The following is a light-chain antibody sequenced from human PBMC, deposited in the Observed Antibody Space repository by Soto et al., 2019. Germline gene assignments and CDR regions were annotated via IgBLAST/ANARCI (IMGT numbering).Light chain of an antibody. J-gene: IGKJ1*01. CDR2: GAS. CDR1: QSVSTN. V-gene: IGKV3-15*01. CDR3: QQYDDWPPWT. Sequence: EIVMTQSTATLSVSPGERATLSCRASQSVSTNLAWYQQKPGQAPRLLIYGASTRATGIPARFSGSGSGTDFTLTISSLQSEDFAVYYCQQYDDWPPWTFSHGTKVEI.